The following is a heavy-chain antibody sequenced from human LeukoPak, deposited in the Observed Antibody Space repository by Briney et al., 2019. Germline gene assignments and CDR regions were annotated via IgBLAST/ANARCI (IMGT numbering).Heavy chain of an antibody. CDR3: VGRSGSYPNNWFDP. J-gene: IGHJ5*02. CDR2: INYYGST. D-gene: IGHD1-26*01. CDR1: GGSMSSTHY. V-gene: IGHV4-59*11. Sequence: SETLSLTCAVSGGSMSSTHYWSWIRHPPGKGLEWIGYINYYGSTNYNPSLKSRVTISIDTSSNHFSLRLTSVSAADTAVYYCVGRSGSYPNNWFDPWGQGILVTVSS.